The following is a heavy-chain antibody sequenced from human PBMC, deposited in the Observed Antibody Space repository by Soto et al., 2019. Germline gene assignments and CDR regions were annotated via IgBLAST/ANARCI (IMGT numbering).Heavy chain of an antibody. J-gene: IGHJ4*02. Sequence: QLQLQESGPGLMKPSETLSLTCTVSGGSISSSTYYWGWIRQPPGKGLEWIGTIYYSGSTYYNPSLKSRVTISVDTSKNQFSLKLSSVTAADTAVYYCARLLKRGGGFDYWGQGTLVTVSS. V-gene: IGHV4-39*01. CDR2: IYYSGST. CDR1: GGSISSSTYY. CDR3: ARLLKRGGGFDY. D-gene: IGHD3-10*01.